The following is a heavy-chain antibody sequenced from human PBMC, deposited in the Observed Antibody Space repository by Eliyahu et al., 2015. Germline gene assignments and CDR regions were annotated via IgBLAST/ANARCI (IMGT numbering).Heavy chain of an antibody. J-gene: IGHJ3*02. CDR2: AKNRANTYTT. D-gene: IGHD2-21*02. Sequence: EVHLVESGGGLVQPGGSLRLSCAASGFSFSDHYMDWVRQAPGKGLEWVGRAKNRANTYTTEYAASVKGRFTLSRDDSKNSVYLQMNSLETEDTAVYFCAREPYCGDGCYSIGAFDSWGQGTMVTVSA. CDR3: AREPYCGDGCYSIGAFDS. V-gene: IGHV3-72*01. CDR1: GFSFSDHY.